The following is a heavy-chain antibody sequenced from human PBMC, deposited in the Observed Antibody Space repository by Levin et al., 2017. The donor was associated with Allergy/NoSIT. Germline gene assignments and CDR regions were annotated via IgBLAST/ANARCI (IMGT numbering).Heavy chain of an antibody. Sequence: SETLSLTCSVSRGPFTNYQWTWIRQSPLRGLEWIGEINHSGTTKYNPSLKSRLTMSVDTSKNQFSLNLKSVTGADSGVDYCAGGDPTSLFYTSSGKRIDSWGQGTLVTVSS. CDR1: RGPFTNYQ. J-gene: IGHJ4*02. CDR2: INHSGTT. CDR3: AGGDPTSLFYTSSGKRIDS. D-gene: IGHD3-22*01. V-gene: IGHV4-34*01.